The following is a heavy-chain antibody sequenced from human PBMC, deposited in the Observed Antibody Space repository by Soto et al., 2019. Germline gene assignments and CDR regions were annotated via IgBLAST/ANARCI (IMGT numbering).Heavy chain of an antibody. V-gene: IGHV5-51*01. J-gene: IGHJ6*02. CDR3: ARHGNSGPEDTLDV. CDR2: ISPGDSET. CDR1: GYSFNTYL. D-gene: IGHD6-19*01. Sequence: PGESLKISCKGSGYSFNTYLIGWVRQMPGKGLEWMGIISPGDSETRYNPSFQGQVTISADKSLTTAYLQWSSLKASDTAMYYCARHGNSGPEDTLDVWGQRTTVTVSS.